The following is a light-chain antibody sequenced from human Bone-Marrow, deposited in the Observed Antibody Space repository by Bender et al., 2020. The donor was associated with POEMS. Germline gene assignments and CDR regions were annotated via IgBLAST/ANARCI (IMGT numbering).Light chain of an antibody. CDR2: DVS. CDR1: SSDVGRYNY. V-gene: IGLV2-14*01. CDR3: ASYARSRTNYV. J-gene: IGLJ1*01. Sequence: QSALTQPRSVSGSPGQSITISCTGTSSDVGRYNYVSWYQQHPGKAPKLIIYDVSDRPSGVSNRFSGSKSGNTASLTISWLRAEDEADYYCASYARSRTNYVFGTATKVSVL.